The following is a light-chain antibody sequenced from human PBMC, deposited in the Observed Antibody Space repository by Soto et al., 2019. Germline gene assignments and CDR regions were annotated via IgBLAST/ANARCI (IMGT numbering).Light chain of an antibody. J-gene: IGLJ3*02. V-gene: IGLV1-40*01. CDR3: QSFDISVGWV. CDR2: GNN. Sequence: QAVVTQPPSVSGAPGQRVTISCAGSSSNIGAGSAVHWYQQLPGTAPKLLIYGNNNRPSGVPDRFSGSKSGTSASLAITGLQSEDEAGYYCQSFDISVGWVFGGGTKLTVL. CDR1: SSNIGAGSA.